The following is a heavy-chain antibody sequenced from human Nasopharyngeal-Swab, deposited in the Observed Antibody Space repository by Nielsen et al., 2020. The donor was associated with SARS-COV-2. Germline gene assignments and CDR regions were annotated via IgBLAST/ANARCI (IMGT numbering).Heavy chain of an antibody. J-gene: IGHJ4*02. Sequence: ASVKVSCKVSGYRFTDISMHWVRQAPGKGLEWMGGFDPEHNEKNYAQKFQGRVTMTEDTSTDTAYMELSSLTSEDTAVYYCAGETGDFWSGYEYWGQGTLVSVSS. CDR2: FDPEHNEK. CDR1: GYRFTDIS. CDR3: AGETGDFWSGYEY. D-gene: IGHD3-3*01. V-gene: IGHV1-24*01.